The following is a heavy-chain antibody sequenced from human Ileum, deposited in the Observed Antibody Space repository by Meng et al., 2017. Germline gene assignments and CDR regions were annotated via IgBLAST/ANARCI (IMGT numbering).Heavy chain of an antibody. J-gene: IGHJ5*02. CDR1: VWSFSVNC. V-gene: IGHV4-34*01. CDR2: INHSGST. CDR3: ARGRGLIWFGEWFDP. D-gene: IGHD3-10*01. Sequence: VQVQQGDGGLLKPAENLSRTCVVYVWSFSVNCWSWIRQPPGKGLGWIGEINHSGSTNYNPSLKSRVTISVDTSKNQFSLKLSSVTAADTAVYYCARGRGLIWFGEWFDPWGQGTLVTVSS.